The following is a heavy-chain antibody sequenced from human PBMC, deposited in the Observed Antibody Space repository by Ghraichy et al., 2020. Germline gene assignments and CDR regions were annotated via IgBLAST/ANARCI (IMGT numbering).Heavy chain of an antibody. D-gene: IGHD5-24*01. CDR1: GFTFSGYW. Sequence: GGSLRLSCEASGFTFSGYWMSWVRQAPGKGLEWVANIKEDGSEQYYVDSVKGRFTISRDNAKNSLYLQMNSLRVDDTAVYYCAREEIWGQGTLVTVSS. CDR3: AREEI. V-gene: IGHV3-7*03. CDR2: IKEDGSEQ. J-gene: IGHJ4*02.